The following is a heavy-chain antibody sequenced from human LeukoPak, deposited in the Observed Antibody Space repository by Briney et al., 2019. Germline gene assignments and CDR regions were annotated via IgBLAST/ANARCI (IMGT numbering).Heavy chain of an antibody. V-gene: IGHV1-2*02. CDR3: AGDYYGSGSYSGGDY. Sequence: ASVKVSCKASGYTFTGYYMHWVRQAPGQGLEWMGWINPNSGGTNYAQKFQGRVTMTRDTSISTAYMELSRLRSDDTAVYYCAGDYYGSGSYSGGDYWGQGTLVTVSS. J-gene: IGHJ4*02. CDR2: INPNSGGT. CDR1: GYTFTGYY. D-gene: IGHD3-10*01.